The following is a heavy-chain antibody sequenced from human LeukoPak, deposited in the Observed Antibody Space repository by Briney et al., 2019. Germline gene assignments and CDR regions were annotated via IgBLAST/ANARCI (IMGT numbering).Heavy chain of an antibody. CDR3: ARAQWDYYDSSDGVDY. Sequence: TGGSLRLSCAASGFTFSSYAMHWVRQAPGKGLEWVAVISYDGSNKYYADSVKGRFTISRDNSKNTLYLQMNSLRAEDTAVYYCARAQWDYYDSSDGVDYWGQGTLVTVSS. J-gene: IGHJ4*02. V-gene: IGHV3-30-3*01. CDR1: GFTFSSYA. CDR2: ISYDGSNK. D-gene: IGHD3-22*01.